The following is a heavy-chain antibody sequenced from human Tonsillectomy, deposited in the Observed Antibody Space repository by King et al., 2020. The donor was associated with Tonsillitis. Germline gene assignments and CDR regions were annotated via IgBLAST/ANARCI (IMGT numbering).Heavy chain of an antibody. CDR1: GYSISSGYY. CDR2: IYHSGST. Sequence: QLQESGPGLVKPSETLSLTCAVSGYSISSGYYWGWIRQPPGKGLEWIGSIYHSGSTYYNPSLKSRVTISVDTSKNQFSLKLSSVTAADTAVYYCARDPYYYGVYYFDYWGRGTLVTVSS. D-gene: IGHD3-10*01. V-gene: IGHV4-38-2*02. J-gene: IGHJ4*02. CDR3: ARDPYYYGVYYFDY.